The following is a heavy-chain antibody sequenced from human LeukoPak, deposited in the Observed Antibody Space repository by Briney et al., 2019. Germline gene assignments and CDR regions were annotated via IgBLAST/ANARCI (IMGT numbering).Heavy chain of an antibody. CDR1: GYTFTSYY. CDR3: AKDRVGALPPFNPIFDY. J-gene: IGHJ4*02. V-gene: IGHV1-46*01. Sequence: ASVKVSCKASGYTFTSYYMHWVRQAPGQGLEWMGIINPSGGSTSYAQKFQGRVTMTRDTSTSTVYMELSSLRSEDTAVYYCAKDRVGALPPFNPIFDYWGQGTLVTVSS. D-gene: IGHD1-26*01. CDR2: INPSGGST.